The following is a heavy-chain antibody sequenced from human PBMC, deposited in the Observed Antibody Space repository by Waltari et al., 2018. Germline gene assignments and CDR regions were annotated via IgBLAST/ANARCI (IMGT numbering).Heavy chain of an antibody. CDR1: GGSFSGFF. CDR2: VNHSGST. V-gene: IGHV4-34*01. J-gene: IGHJ3*02. Sequence: QVQLQQWGTGLLRPSETLSLICAVHGGSFSGFFWNWIRQSPGKDLEWIGEVNHSGSTTYNPSLKSRVTMSLDTSKNQFSLKLSSLTAADTAVYYCARMGPMTIYDGSGSMASAFDIWGQGTVVTVSA. D-gene: IGHD3-10*01. CDR3: ARMGPMTIYDGSGSMASAFDI.